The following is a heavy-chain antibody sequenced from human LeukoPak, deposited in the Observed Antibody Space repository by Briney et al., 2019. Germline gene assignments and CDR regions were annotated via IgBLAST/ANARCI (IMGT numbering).Heavy chain of an antibody. Sequence: GGSLRLSCAAPGFIFTSYWMSWVRQAPGKGLEWVANIKQDGSEKYYVDSVKGRFTISRDNAKNSLYLQMNSLRADDTAVYYCARVSSSGWDYYYYYMDVWGKGTTVTVSS. CDR3: ARVSSSGWDYYYYYMDV. CDR1: GFIFTSYW. J-gene: IGHJ6*03. V-gene: IGHV3-7*01. CDR2: IKQDGSEK. D-gene: IGHD6-19*01.